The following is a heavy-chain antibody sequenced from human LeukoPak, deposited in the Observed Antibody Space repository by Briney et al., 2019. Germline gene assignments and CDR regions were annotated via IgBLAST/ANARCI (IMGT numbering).Heavy chain of an antibody. Sequence: GGSLRLSCAASGFTFSSYGMHWVRQAPGKGLEWVANIKQDGSEKYYVDSVKGRFTISRDNAKNSLYLQMNSLRAEDTAVYYCAREGCSSTSCSSTIPFDYWGQGTLVTVSS. CDR2: IKQDGSEK. CDR1: GFTFSSYG. V-gene: IGHV3-7*01. CDR3: AREGCSSTSCSSTIPFDY. D-gene: IGHD2-2*01. J-gene: IGHJ4*02.